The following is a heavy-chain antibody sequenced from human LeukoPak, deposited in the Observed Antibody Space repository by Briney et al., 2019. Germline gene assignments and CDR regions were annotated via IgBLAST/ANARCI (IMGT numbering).Heavy chain of an antibody. CDR3: AKAGAEVWFWGGYFDY. D-gene: IGHD3-10*01. V-gene: IGHV3-23*01. Sequence: GGSLRLSCAASGFTFSSYAMSWVRQAPGKGLEWVSAISGSGGSTYYADSVKGRFTISRDNSKNTLYLQMNSLRAEDTAVYYCAKAGAEVWFWGGYFDYWGQGTLVTVSS. CDR1: GFTFSSYA. J-gene: IGHJ4*02. CDR2: ISGSGGST.